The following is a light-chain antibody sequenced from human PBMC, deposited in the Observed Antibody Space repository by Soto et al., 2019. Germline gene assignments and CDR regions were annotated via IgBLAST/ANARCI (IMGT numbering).Light chain of an antibody. V-gene: IGLV2-8*01. CDR1: SSDVGGYNY. J-gene: IGLJ2*01. CDR3: SSYADRKTVGG. Sequence: QSALTQPPSASGSPGQSVTISCIGTSSDVGGYNYVSWYQQHPGKAPKLMIYEVSKRPSGIPDRFSGSKSGNTASLTVSGLQAEDEADYSCSSYADRKTVGGFGGGTKQTVL. CDR2: EVS.